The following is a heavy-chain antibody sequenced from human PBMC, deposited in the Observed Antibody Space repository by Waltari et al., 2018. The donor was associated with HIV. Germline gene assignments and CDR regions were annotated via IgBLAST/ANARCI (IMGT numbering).Heavy chain of an antibody. CDR3: AKRGTQKRGSGWGIDL. V-gene: IGHV3-30*02. Sequence: ESGGGVVQPGGSLRLSCTTSGFVFDSFGMYWVRQAPGKALECVSFITYYDNNQYYSDSVKGRFTTSRDNVKKMLFLQMSAMKSEDTAQYYCAKRGTQKRGSGWGIDLWGLGTLVTVSS. J-gene: IGHJ4*02. D-gene: IGHD6-19*01. CDR1: GFVFDSFG. CDR2: ITYYDNNQ.